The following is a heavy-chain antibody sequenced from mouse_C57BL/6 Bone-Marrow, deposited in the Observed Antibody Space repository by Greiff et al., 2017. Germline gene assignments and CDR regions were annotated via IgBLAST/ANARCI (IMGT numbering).Heavy chain of an antibody. CDR1: GYTFTSYW. CDR2: IDPSDSYT. CDR3: ARSDTVVATSFDY. J-gene: IGHJ2*01. Sequence: QVQLQQPGAELVMPGASVKLSCKASGYTFTSYWMHWVKQRPGQGLEWIGEIDPSDSYTNYNQKFKGKSTLTVDKSSSTAYMQLSSLTSEDSAVYYCARSDTVVATSFDYWGQGTTLTVSS. V-gene: IGHV1-69*01. D-gene: IGHD1-1*01.